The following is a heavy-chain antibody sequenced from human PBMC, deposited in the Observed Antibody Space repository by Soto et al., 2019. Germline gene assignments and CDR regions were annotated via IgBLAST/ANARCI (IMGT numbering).Heavy chain of an antibody. D-gene: IGHD2-21*02. CDR2: IIPIFGTA. J-gene: IGHJ4*02. V-gene: IGHV1-69*06. CDR1: GGTFSSNT. Sequence: QVQLVQSGAEVKKPGSSVKISCKASGGTFSSNTINWVRQAAGQGLEWMGGIIPIFGTANYAQKFQGRVTITADKSTNTGYMELSSLTSEDTAVYYCASKAACGGDCYAFDSWGQGTLVTVSS. CDR3: ASKAACGGDCYAFDS.